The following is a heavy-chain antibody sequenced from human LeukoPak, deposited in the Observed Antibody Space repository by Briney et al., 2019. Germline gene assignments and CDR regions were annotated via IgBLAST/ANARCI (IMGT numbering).Heavy chain of an antibody. Sequence: SETLSLTCTVSGGSISSNNYYWGWIRQPPGKGLEWIGSTFYSGNTYYNPSLKSRVTISVDTSKNHFSLKLSSVTAADTAVYYCARHLPYSSSSYFNYWGQGILVTVSS. D-gene: IGHD6-6*01. V-gene: IGHV4-39*01. CDR1: GGSISSNNYY. J-gene: IGHJ4*02. CDR2: TFYSGNT. CDR3: ARHLPYSSSSYFNY.